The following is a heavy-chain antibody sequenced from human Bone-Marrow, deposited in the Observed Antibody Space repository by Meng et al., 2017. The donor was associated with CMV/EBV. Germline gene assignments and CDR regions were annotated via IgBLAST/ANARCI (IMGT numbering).Heavy chain of an antibody. CDR2: ISWNSGSI. Sequence: GGSLRLSCAASGFTFDDYAMHWVRQAPGKGLEWVSGISWNSGSIGYADSVKGRFTISRDNAKNSLYLQMNSLRAEDTALYYCAKDSSSSWKGPDHCGQGTLVTVSS. D-gene: IGHD6-13*01. CDR3: AKDSSSSWKGPDH. CDR1: GFTFDDYA. J-gene: IGHJ4*02. V-gene: IGHV3-9*01.